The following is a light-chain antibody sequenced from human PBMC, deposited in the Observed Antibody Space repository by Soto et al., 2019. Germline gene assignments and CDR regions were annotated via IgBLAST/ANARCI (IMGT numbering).Light chain of an antibody. CDR3: QQYNNWPPGT. J-gene: IGKJ1*01. Sequence: EIVMTQSPATLSVSPGERATLSCRASQSVSSKLAWYQHKPGQAPRLLIYDTSTRAAGIPARFTGSGSGTDFTLTISSLQSEDFAVYYCQQYNNWPPGTFGQGTKVDIK. CDR1: QSVSSK. V-gene: IGKV3-15*01. CDR2: DTS.